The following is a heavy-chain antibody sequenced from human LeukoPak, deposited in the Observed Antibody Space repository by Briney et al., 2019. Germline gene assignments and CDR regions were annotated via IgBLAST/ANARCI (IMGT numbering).Heavy chain of an antibody. CDR2: INHSGST. D-gene: IGHD3-22*01. J-gene: IGHJ4*02. V-gene: IGHV4-34*01. CDR3: ARLDYYDSSGYYY. CDR1: GGSFSGYY. Sequence: PSETLSLTCAVYGGSFSGYYWSWIRQPPGKGLEWIGEINHSGSTNYNPSLKSRVTISVDTSKNQFSLKLSSVTAADTAVYYCARLDYYDSSGYYYWGQGTLVTVSS.